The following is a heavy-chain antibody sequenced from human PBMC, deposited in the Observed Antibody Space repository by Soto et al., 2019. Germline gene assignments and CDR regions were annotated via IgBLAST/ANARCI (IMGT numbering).Heavy chain of an antibody. CDR3: ATASTNYYYYYGMDA. J-gene: IGHJ6*02. CDR1: GYSFSSYW. V-gene: IGHV5-51*01. CDR2: IDPRDSET. Sequence: GESLKISCKASGYSFSSYWIGWVRQMPGKGLEWMGIIDPRDSETRYSPSFQGQVTISVDKFINTAYLQWSSLKASDTAMYYCATASTNYYYYYGMDAWGQGITVTVS.